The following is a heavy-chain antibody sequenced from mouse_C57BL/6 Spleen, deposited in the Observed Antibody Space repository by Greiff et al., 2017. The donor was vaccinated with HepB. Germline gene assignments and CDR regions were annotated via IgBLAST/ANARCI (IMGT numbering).Heavy chain of an antibody. J-gene: IGHJ1*03. CDR1: GYTFTDYN. V-gene: IGHV1-18*01. Sequence: VQLQQSGPELVKPGASVKIPCKASGYTFTDYNMDWVKQSHGKSLEWIGDINPNNGGTIYNQKFKGKATLTVDKSSSTAYMELRSLTSEDTAVYYCARLEYYGSSWAFDVWGTGTTVTVSS. CDR3: ARLEYYGSSWAFDV. D-gene: IGHD1-1*01. CDR2: INPNNGGT.